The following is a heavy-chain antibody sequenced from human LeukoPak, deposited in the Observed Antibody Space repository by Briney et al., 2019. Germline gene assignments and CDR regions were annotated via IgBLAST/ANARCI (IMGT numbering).Heavy chain of an antibody. D-gene: IGHD2-21*02. CDR1: GYTFTSYA. V-gene: IGHV7-4-1*02. CDR2: INTNTGNP. J-gene: IGHJ4*02. Sequence: ASVKVSCRASGYTFTSYAMNWVRQAPGQGLEWMGWINTNTGNPTYAQGFTGRFVFSLDTPVSTAYLQISSLKAEDTAVYYCARAPVAYCGGDCYLPHDYWGQGTLVTVSS. CDR3: ARAPVAYCGGDCYLPHDY.